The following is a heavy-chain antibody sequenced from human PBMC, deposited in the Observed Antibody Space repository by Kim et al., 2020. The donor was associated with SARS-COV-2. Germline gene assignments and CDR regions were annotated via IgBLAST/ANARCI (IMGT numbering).Heavy chain of an antibody. D-gene: IGHD6-13*01. V-gene: IGHV4-39*01. CDR2: IYYSGST. Sequence: SETLSLTCTVSGGSISSSSYYWGWIRQPPGKGLEWIGSIYYSGSTYYNPSLKSRVTISVDTAKNQFSLKLSSVTAADTAVYCCARPRDYPAGWFDPWGQGTLVTVSS. CDR1: GGSISSSSYY. J-gene: IGHJ5*02. CDR3: ARPRDYPAGWFDP.